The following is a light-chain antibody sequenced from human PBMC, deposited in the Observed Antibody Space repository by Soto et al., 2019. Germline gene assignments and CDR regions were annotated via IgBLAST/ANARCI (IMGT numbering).Light chain of an antibody. Sequence: DRGTTTCRASQSISGWLAWYQQKPGKAPKLLMYDASSLQSGVPSRFSGSGAGTEFTLTISSLQPDDFATYYCQPYNSYLVTVGGGTKVDIK. V-gene: IGKV1-5*01. CDR2: DAS. CDR1: QSISGW. CDR3: QPYNSYLVT. J-gene: IGKJ4*01.